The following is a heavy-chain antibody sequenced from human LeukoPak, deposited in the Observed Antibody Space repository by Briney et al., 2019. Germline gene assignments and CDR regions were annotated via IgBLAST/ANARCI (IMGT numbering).Heavy chain of an antibody. CDR1: GFTVSSYG. V-gene: IGHV3-30*02. J-gene: IGHJ4*02. Sequence: GGSLRLSCAASGFTVSSYGMHWVRQAPGKGLEWEAFIRYDGSNKYYADSVKGRFTISRDNSKNTLYLQMNSLRAEDTAVYYCARGFRGWYAEGFDYWGQGTLVTVSS. CDR3: ARGFRGWYAEGFDY. CDR2: IRYDGSNK. D-gene: IGHD6-19*01.